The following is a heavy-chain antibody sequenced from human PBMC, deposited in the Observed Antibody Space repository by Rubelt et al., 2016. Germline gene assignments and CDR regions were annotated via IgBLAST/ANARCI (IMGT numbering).Heavy chain of an antibody. V-gene: IGHV4-39*07. CDR2: IYYSGST. CDR3: ARWSTKTVAVDF. J-gene: IGHJ4*02. D-gene: IGHD1-1*01. CDR1: GGSISSSSYY. Sequence: QLQLQESGPGLVKPSETLSLTCTVSGGSISSSSYYWGWIRQPPGKGLEYIGSIYYSGSTYYNPSLTSRVTISGDTAKNQFSQKLSSVTAADTAVYYCARWSTKTVAVDFWGQGILVTGSS.